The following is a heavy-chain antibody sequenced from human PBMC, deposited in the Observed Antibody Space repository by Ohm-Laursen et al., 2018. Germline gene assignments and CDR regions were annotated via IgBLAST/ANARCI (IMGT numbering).Heavy chain of an antibody. CDR2: ISRSGSTI. CDR1: GFTFSSYE. V-gene: IGHV3-48*03. CDR3: ARGGNDDFWSGYYHQRYYDGMDV. D-gene: IGHD3-3*01. Sequence: SLRLSCAASGFTFSSYEMNWVRQPPGKGLEWVSYISRSGSTIYHADSVKGRFTISRDNAKNSLYLQMNSLRAEDTAVYYCARGGNDDFWSGYYHQRYYDGMDVWGQGTTVTVSS. J-gene: IGHJ6*02.